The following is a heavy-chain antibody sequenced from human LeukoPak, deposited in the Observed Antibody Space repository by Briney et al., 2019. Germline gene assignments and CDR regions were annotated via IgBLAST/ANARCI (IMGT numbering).Heavy chain of an antibody. Sequence: GGSLRLSCAASGFTFSDYYMSWIRQAPGKGLEWVSYISSSGSSIYYADSVKGRFTISRDNSKNTLYLQMNSLRAEDTAVYYCAKDPETGGYAYYFDYWGQGTLVTVSS. CDR2: ISSSGSSI. V-gene: IGHV3-11*01. D-gene: IGHD2-8*02. CDR1: GFTFSDYY. J-gene: IGHJ4*02. CDR3: AKDPETGGYAYYFDY.